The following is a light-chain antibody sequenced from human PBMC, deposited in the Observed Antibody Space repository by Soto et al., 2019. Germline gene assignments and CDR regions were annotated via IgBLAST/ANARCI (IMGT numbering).Light chain of an antibody. CDR3: CSYAGSSTLWV. Sequence: SVLTQPASVSGSPGQSITISCTGTSSDVGSYNLVSWYQQHPGKAPKLMIYEVSKRPSGVSNRFSGSKSGNTASLTISGLQAEDEADYYCCSYAGSSTLWVFGGGTKLTVL. J-gene: IGLJ3*02. CDR2: EVS. V-gene: IGLV2-23*02. CDR1: SSDVGSYNL.